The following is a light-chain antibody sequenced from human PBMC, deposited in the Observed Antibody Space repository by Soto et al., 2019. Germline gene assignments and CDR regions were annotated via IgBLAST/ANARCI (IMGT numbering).Light chain of an antibody. J-gene: IGKJ3*01. Sequence: DIQMTQSPSSLSVSVGDRVTITCRASQSISSYLNWYQQKPGKAPKLLIYAASSLQSGVPSRFSGSGSGTDFTLTISSLQPEDFATYYCQQSYSTPVFTSGPGTKVDIK. V-gene: IGKV1-39*01. CDR2: AAS. CDR3: QQSYSTPVFT. CDR1: QSISSY.